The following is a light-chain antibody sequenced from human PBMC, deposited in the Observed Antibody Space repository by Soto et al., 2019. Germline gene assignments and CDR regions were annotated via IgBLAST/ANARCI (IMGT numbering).Light chain of an antibody. Sequence: DIQMTQSPSSLSASVGDRVTITCRASQGIRKYLGWYQQKPGKPTKRLIYAASSLQSGVPSRFSGSGSGTEFTLTIRSLQREDFPTCYFLQPRNSPWPFGQGNKVEIK. V-gene: IGKV1-17*01. CDR1: QGIRKY. J-gene: IGKJ1*01. CDR3: LQPRNSPWP. CDR2: AAS.